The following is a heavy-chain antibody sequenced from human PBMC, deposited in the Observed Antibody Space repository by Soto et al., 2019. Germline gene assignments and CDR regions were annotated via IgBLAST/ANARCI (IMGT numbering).Heavy chain of an antibody. D-gene: IGHD3-10*01. CDR1: GFTFSSYA. J-gene: IGHJ5*02. Sequence: EVQLLESGGGLVQPGGSLRLSCAASGFTFSSYAMSWVRQAPGKGLEWVSAISGSGGSTYYADSVKGRFTISRDTSKNTLFQQMNRMGAENTAVYYCAKSKVLLLFAALLSWGQGTLVTVSS. CDR2: ISGSGGST. CDR3: AKSKVLLLFAALLS. V-gene: IGHV3-23*01.